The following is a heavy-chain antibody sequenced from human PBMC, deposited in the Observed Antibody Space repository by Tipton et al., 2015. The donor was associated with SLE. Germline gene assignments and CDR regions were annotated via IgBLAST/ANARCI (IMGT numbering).Heavy chain of an antibody. J-gene: IGHJ6*03. CDR1: GFTFDNYG. V-gene: IGHV3-33*01. Sequence: SLRLSCAASGFTFDNYGMHWVRQAPGRGLEWVAVVWYDGTSEYYVDFVKGRFTISRDNAKNSLFLQMNSLRAEDTAVYYCARGSWGGPNYYYYYMDVWGKGTTVTVSS. CDR2: VWYDGTSE. CDR3: ARGSWGGPNYYYYYMDV. D-gene: IGHD3-16*01.